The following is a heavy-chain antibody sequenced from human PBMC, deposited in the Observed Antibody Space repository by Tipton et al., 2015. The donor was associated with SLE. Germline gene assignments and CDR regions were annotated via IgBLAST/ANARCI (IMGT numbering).Heavy chain of an antibody. CDR2: INHSGST. V-gene: IGHV4-34*01. CDR3: ARGGSARSHGAFDI. Sequence: TLSLTCAVYGGSFSGYYWSWIRQPPGKELEWIGEINHSGSTNYNPSPKSRVTISVDTSKNQFSLKLSSVTAADTAVYYCARGGSARSHGAFDIWGQGTMVTVSS. J-gene: IGHJ3*02. D-gene: IGHD6-6*01. CDR1: GGSFSGYY.